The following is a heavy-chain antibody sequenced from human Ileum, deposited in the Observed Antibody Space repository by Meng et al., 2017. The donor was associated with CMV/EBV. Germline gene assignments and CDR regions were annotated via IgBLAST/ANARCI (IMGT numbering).Heavy chain of an antibody. D-gene: IGHD1-7*01. V-gene: IGHV4-30-4*08. CDR3: ARQEELWGYFDY. CDR2: IYYSGST. CDR1: GRSIGRGDYY. Sequence: QGHLQGPVPALVNTSMTLSFTGNVSGRSIGRGDYYWNWIRQPPGKVLGWIGYIYYSGSTHFNPSLKSRVTISVDTSKNQFSLKLNSVTAADTAVYYCARQEELWGYFDYWGQGTLVTVSS. J-gene: IGHJ4*02.